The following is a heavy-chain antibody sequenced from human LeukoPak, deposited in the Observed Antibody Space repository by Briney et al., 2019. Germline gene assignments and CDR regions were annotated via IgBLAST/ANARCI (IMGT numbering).Heavy chain of an antibody. Sequence: PGGSLRLSCAASGFTFSTYSMNWVRQAPGKGLEWVSYISDSSGTIYYADSVKGRFTISRDNAKNSLYLQMNSLRAEDTAVYYCARVQSAYYYYYGMDVWGQGTTVTVSS. J-gene: IGHJ6*02. CDR2: ISDSSGTI. V-gene: IGHV3-48*01. CDR3: ARVQSAYYYYYGMDV. CDR1: GFTFSTYS.